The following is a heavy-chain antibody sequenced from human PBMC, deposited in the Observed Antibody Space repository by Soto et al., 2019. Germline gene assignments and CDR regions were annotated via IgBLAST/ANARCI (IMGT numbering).Heavy chain of an antibody. D-gene: IGHD4-17*01. V-gene: IGHV5-51*01. CDR1: GNSFTSYW. CDR3: ARHDYRDYDLDY. Sequence: GESLKIYCNGSGNSFTSYWICWARQMPGKGLEWMGIIFPGDSDTRYSPSFQGQVTISADKSISTAYLQWSSLRASDTAMYYCARHDYRDYDLDYWGPGTLVTVSS. CDR2: IFPGDSDT. J-gene: IGHJ4*02.